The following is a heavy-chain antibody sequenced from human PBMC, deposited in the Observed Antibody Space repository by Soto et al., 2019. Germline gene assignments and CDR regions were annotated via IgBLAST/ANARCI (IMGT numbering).Heavy chain of an antibody. V-gene: IGHV3-21*01. Sequence: EVQLVESGGGLVKPGGSLRLSCAASGFTFSSYSMNWVRQAPGKGLEWVSSISSSSNYINYADSVKGRFTISRDNAKNSLYLQMNSLRAEDTAVYYCARETYYYASGSYRYFDLWGRGTLVTVSS. CDR2: ISSSSNYI. CDR3: ARETYYYASGSYRYFDL. D-gene: IGHD3-10*01. CDR1: GFTFSSYS. J-gene: IGHJ2*01.